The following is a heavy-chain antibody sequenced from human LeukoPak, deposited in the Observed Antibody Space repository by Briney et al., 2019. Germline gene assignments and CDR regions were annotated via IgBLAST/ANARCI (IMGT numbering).Heavy chain of an antibody. V-gene: IGHV3-9*01. CDR1: GFNFNNYA. D-gene: IGHD7-27*01. CDR3: AKATGDWYSDL. Sequence: GGSLRLSCAGSGFNFNNYAMHWVRQAPGKGLEWLSGISWNSGTRGYADSVKGRFTISRDNAKNSLYLQMNSLRPDDTAFYYCAKATGDWYSDLWGRGTLVTVSS. CDR2: ISWNSGTR. J-gene: IGHJ2*01.